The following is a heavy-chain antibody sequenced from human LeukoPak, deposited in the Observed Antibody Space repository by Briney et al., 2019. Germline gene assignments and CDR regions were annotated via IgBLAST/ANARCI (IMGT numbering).Heavy chain of an antibody. CDR2: IYYSGST. D-gene: IGHD3-22*01. J-gene: IGHJ6*03. CDR1: GGSISSYY. V-gene: IGHV4-59*01. CDR3: ARLTDYYDSSGYYYHYYMDV. Sequence: SETLSLTCTVSGGSISSYYWSWIRQPPGKGLEWIGYIYYSGSTNYNPSLKSRVTISVDTSKNQFSLKLSSVTAADTAVYYCARLTDYYDSSGYYYHYYMDVWGKGTTVTISS.